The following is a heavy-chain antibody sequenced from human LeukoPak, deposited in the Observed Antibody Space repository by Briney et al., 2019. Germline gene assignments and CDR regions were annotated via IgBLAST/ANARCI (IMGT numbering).Heavy chain of an antibody. CDR3: AREIDGLTRKRTAVVSRWFDP. CDR2: IYYSGST. J-gene: IGHJ5*02. D-gene: IGHD5-24*01. CDR1: GGSISSYY. Sequence: ASETLSLTCTVSGGSISSYYWSWIRQPPGKGLEWIGYIYYSGSTNYNPSLKSRVTISVDTSKNQFSLKLSSVTAADTAVYYCAREIDGLTRKRTAVVSRWFDPWGQGTLVTVSS. V-gene: IGHV4-59*01.